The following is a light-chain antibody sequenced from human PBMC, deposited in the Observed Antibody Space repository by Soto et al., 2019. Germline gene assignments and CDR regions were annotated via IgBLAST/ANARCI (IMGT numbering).Light chain of an antibody. CDR2: GNS. J-gene: IGLJ1*01. CDR1: SSNIGAGYD. V-gene: IGLV1-40*01. CDR3: SSYTTSNTRQIV. Sequence: QSVLTQPLSVSVAPGQRVTIPCTGSSSNIGAGYDVHWYQQLPGTAPKLLIYGNSNRPSGVPDRFSGSKSGTSASLAITGLQAEDEADYYCSSYTTSNTRQIVFGTGTKVTVL.